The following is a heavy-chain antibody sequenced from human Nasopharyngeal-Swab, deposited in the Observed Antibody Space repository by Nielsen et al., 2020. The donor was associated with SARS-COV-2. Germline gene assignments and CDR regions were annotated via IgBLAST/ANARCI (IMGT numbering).Heavy chain of an antibody. CDR1: GGSISSGGYS. V-gene: IGHV4-30-2*01. CDR2: IYHSGST. J-gene: IGHJ6*03. CDR3: ARSRGYSGYEDYYYYYMDV. Sequence: SQTLSLTCAVSGGSISSGGYSWSWIRPPPGKGLEWIGYIYHSGSTYYNPSLKSRVTISVDRSKNQFSLKLSSVTAADTAVYYCARSRGYSGYEDYYYYYMDVWGKGTTVTVSS. D-gene: IGHD5-12*01.